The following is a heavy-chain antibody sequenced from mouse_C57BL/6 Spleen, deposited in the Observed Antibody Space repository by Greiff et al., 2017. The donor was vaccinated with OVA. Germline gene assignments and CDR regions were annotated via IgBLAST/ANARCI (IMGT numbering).Heavy chain of an antibody. CDR2: INPGSGGT. J-gene: IGHJ2*01. D-gene: IGHD1-1*01. Sequence: VQLQQSGAELVRPGTSVKVSCKASGYAFTNYLIEWVKQRPGQGLEWIGVINPGSGGTNYNEKFKGKATLTAANSSSTAYMQLTSLTSEDSAVFFCAGNYGSGGSDYWGQGTTVTVSS. CDR1: GYAFTNYL. V-gene: IGHV1-54*01. CDR3: AGNYGSGGSDY.